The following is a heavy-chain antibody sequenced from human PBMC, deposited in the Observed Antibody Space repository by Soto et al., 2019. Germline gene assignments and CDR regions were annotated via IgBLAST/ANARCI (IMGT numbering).Heavy chain of an antibody. Sequence: SETLSLTCTVSGDSTSSSYWSWIRQAPGKGLEWIGNIYYSGSTNYNPSLKNRVTISVDTSKTQISLKLISVTAADTAVYYCARDAVYCISTTCFGFFDSWGRGTLVTVSS. CDR3: ARDAVYCISTTCFGFFDS. V-gene: IGHV4-59*01. J-gene: IGHJ4*02. D-gene: IGHD2-2*01. CDR1: GDSTSSSY. CDR2: IYYSGST.